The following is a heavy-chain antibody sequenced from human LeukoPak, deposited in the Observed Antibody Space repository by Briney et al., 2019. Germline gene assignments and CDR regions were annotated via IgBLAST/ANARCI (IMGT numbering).Heavy chain of an antibody. CDR1: GFTFSSYG. D-gene: IGHD2-15*01. Sequence: GGSLRLSCAASGFTFSSYGMHWVRQAPGKGLEWVAVISYDGSNKYYADSVKGRFTISRDNSKNMLYLQMNILRAEDTAVYFCAKTSRHSYCSGGSCYRGEGDYWGQGTLVTVSS. CDR2: ISYDGSNK. J-gene: IGHJ4*02. V-gene: IGHV3-30*18. CDR3: AKTSRHSYCSGGSCYRGEGDY.